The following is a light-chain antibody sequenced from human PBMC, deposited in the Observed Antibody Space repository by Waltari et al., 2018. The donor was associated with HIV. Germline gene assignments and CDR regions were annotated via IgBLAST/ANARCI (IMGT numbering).Light chain of an antibody. CDR1: QTINTN. CDR3: QQYSNWPRT. V-gene: IGKV3-15*01. J-gene: IGKJ1*01. CDR2: GAS. Sequence: EIVMTQSPATLSVSPGERVTVSCSASQTINTNLAWYQQKPGQAPRLLIYGASTRDTCIPARFSGGGSGTEFTLTISSLQSEDFAIYYCQQYSNWPRTFGQGTQVEIK.